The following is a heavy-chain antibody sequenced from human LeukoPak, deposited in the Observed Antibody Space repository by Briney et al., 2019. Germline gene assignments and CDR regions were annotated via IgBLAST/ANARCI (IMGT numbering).Heavy chain of an antibody. CDR1: GGSFSDYY. CDR3: ARDYGGSPPFDY. J-gene: IGHJ4*02. V-gene: IGHV3-11*04. D-gene: IGHD4-23*01. Sequence: LSLTCGVYGGSFSDYYWSWIRQSPGKGLEWVSYISNSGSTIYYADSVKGRFTISRDNAKNSLYLQMNSLRAEDTAVYYCARDYGGSPPFDYWGQGTLVTVSS. CDR2: ISNSGSTI.